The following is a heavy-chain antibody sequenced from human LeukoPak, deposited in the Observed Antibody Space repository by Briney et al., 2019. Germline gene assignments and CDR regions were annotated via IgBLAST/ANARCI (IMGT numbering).Heavy chain of an antibody. D-gene: IGHD3-22*01. V-gene: IGHV1-18*01. CDR1: GYTFSSYG. J-gene: IGHJ4*02. CDR2: ISAYNGKT. CDR3: ARDRNPYYDGSGYGYC. Sequence: ASVKVSCKASGYTFSSYGISWVRQAPGQGLEWMAWISAYNGKTNFARKFRGRVTMTTDTSTSTAYMELRSLRSDGAAIYYCARDRNPYYDGSGYGYCWGQGTLVTVSS.